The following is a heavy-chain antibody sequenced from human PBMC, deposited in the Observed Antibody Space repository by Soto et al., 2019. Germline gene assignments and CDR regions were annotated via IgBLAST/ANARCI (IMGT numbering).Heavy chain of an antibody. CDR3: ARSSTSANYFDY. D-gene: IGHD2-2*01. CDR2: MYHSGST. CDR1: GGSISSGGYS. J-gene: IGHJ4*02. Sequence: SETLCLTCAVSGGSISSGGYSWGWIRQPPGKGLEWIGYMYHSGSTYYNPSLKSRVTISIDTSKNQFSLKLSSVTAADTAVYYCARSSTSANYFDYWGQGTLVTVSS. V-gene: IGHV4-30-2*01.